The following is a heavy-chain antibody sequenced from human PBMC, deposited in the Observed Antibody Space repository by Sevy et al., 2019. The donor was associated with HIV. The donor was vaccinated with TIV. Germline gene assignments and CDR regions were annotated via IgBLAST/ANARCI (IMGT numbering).Heavy chain of an antibody. V-gene: IGHV4-31*01. Sequence: SETLSLTCTVSGDSISSGGYYWSWIRQRPGKGLEWIAYIYYSGSTYYNPSLKSQVTMSVDTSKSQFCLKLSSVTAAETAVYYCARQRSSITIFGVVISWFDPWGQGTLVTVSS. CDR2: IYYSGST. CDR3: ARQRSSITIFGVVISWFDP. CDR1: GDSISSGGYY. D-gene: IGHD3-3*01. J-gene: IGHJ5*02.